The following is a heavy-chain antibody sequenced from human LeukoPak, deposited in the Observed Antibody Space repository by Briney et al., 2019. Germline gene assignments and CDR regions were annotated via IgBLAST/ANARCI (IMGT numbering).Heavy chain of an antibody. Sequence: ASVKVSCKASGYTFTSYGISWVRRAPGQGLEWMGWISAYNGNTNYAQKLQGRVTMTTDTSTSTAYMELRSLRSDDTAVYYCARGDLPDYYDSSGYYQIDYWGQGTLVTVSS. V-gene: IGHV1-18*01. CDR3: ARGDLPDYYDSSGYYQIDY. J-gene: IGHJ4*02. CDR1: GYTFTSYG. CDR2: ISAYNGNT. D-gene: IGHD3-22*01.